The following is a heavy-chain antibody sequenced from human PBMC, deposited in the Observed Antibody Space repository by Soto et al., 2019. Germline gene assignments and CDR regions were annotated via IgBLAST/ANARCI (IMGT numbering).Heavy chain of an antibody. J-gene: IGHJ4*02. D-gene: IGHD1-1*01. Sequence: EVQLLESGGGLVQPGGSLRLSCAASGFTFGNSAMNWVRQAPGKGLEWVSAIRGDGGSTYYADSVKGRFTISRDNSKNTLYLQMDSLRAEDTAVYYCAKKKPGIRWTTGFDYWGQGTLVTVSS. CDR3: AKKKPGIRWTTGFDY. CDR1: GFTFGNSA. CDR2: IRGDGGST. V-gene: IGHV3-23*01.